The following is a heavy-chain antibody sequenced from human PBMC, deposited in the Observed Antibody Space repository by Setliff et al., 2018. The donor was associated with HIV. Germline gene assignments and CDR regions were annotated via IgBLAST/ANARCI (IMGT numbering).Heavy chain of an antibody. Sequence: PGGSLRLSCKGSGFIFSSFAMYWVRQVPGKGLEWVSGIRWDIGTKQYAASVRGRFTISRDNAKNSLYLETNSLRPEDSAFYYCVKGKRSDSTSGWGYYLDAWGKGTTVTVSS. D-gene: IGHD6-19*01. CDR1: GFIFSSFA. CDR3: VKGKRSDSTSGWGYYLDA. V-gene: IGHV3-9*01. J-gene: IGHJ6*03. CDR2: IRWDIGTK.